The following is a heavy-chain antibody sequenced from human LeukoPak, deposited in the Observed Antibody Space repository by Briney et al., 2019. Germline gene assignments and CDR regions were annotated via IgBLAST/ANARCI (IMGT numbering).Heavy chain of an antibody. CDR1: GFTFSSYS. Sequence: GGSLRLSCAASGFTFSSYSMNWVRQAPGKGLEWVSSISSSSSYIYYADSVKGRFTISRDNAKNSLYLQMNSLRAEDTAVYYCARGPSGAAAGAAYWGQGTLVTVSS. D-gene: IGHD6-13*01. J-gene: IGHJ4*02. CDR3: ARGPSGAAAGAAY. V-gene: IGHV3-21*01. CDR2: ISSSSSYI.